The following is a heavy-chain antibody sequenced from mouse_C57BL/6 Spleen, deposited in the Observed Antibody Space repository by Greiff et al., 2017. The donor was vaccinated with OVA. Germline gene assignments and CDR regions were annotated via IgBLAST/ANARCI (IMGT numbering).Heavy chain of an antibody. CDR2: IYPSDSET. J-gene: IGHJ4*01. D-gene: IGHD1-1*01. CDR3: AGRGYYGTRRYAMDY. Sequence: QVQLQQPGAELVRPGSSVKLSCKASGYTFTSYWMDWVKQRPGQGLEWIGNIYPSDSETHYNQKFKDKATLTVDKSSSTAYMQLSSLTSEDSAVYYCAGRGYYGTRRYAMDYWGQGTSVTVSS. V-gene: IGHV1-61*01. CDR1: GYTFTSYW.